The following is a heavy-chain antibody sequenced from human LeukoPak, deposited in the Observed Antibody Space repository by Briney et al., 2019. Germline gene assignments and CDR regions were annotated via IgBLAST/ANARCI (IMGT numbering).Heavy chain of an antibody. J-gene: IGHJ4*02. V-gene: IGHV3-30*18. CDR1: GFTFSSYG. CDR3: AKDRYSYAFEYSDS. CDR2: ISNDGSEK. Sequence: GGSLRLSCAASGFTFSSYGRHWVRQAPGKGLDWVAVISNDGSEKYYADSVKGRFTISRDNSKNTLSLQVSSLRTEDTAVYYCAKDRYSYAFEYSDSWGQGTLVTVSS. D-gene: IGHD5-18*01.